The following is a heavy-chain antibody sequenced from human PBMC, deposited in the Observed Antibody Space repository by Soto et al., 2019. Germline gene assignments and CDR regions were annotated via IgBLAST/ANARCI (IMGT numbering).Heavy chain of an antibody. D-gene: IGHD3-10*01. CDR2: IYYSRST. CDR1: AGSISSSSYY. J-gene: IGHJ3*02. Sequence: QLQLQESGPGLVKLSETLSLTCTVSAGSISSSSYYWGWIRQPPGKGLEWIGSIYYSRSTYYNPSLKSRVTISVDTSKNQFSLKMSSVTAAETAVYYCAGGGRFGYFDICSDRKIVTVAS. CDR3: AGGGRFGYFDI. V-gene: IGHV4-39*01.